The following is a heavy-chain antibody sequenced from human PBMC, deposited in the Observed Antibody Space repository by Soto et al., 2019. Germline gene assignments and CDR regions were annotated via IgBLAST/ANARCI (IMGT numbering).Heavy chain of an antibody. CDR2: MNPNSGKT. D-gene: IGHD3-3*01. V-gene: IGHV1-8*01. Sequence: QVQLVQSGAEVKKPGASVKVSCKASGYTFTSYDINWVRQATGQGLEGMGWMNPNSGKTGYAQKFQGRVTMTRNTSISTAYMELSSLGSKDTAVYDCAREKSGYYDYWGQGTLVTVSS. J-gene: IGHJ4*02. CDR1: GYTFTSYD. CDR3: AREKSGYYDY.